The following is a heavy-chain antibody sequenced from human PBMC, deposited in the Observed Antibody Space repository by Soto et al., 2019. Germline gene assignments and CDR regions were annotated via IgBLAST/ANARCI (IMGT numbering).Heavy chain of an antibody. CDR1: GGTFSSYT. CDR3: ARERRDGYNYDFDY. J-gene: IGHJ4*02. D-gene: IGHD5-12*01. V-gene: IGHV1-69*04. Sequence: SVKVSCKASGGTFSSYTISWVRQAPGQGLEWMGRIIPIVGIGNYAQKFHGRVTITADKSTSTAYMELSSLRSEDTAVYYCARERRDGYNYDFDYWGQGTLVTVSS. CDR2: IIPIVGIG.